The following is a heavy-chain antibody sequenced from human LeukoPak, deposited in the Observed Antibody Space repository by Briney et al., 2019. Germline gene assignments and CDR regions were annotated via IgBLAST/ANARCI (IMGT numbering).Heavy chain of an antibody. CDR3: ARGSGSFGTWGSDY. Sequence: GGSLRLSCAASGFTFSSYAMHWVRQAPGKGLEYVSAISSNGGSTYYANSVKGRFTISRDNSKNTLYLQMGSLRAEDMAVYYCARGSGSFGTWGSDYWGQGTLVTVSS. D-gene: IGHD1-26*01. CDR1: GFTFSSYA. CDR2: ISSNGGST. J-gene: IGHJ4*02. V-gene: IGHV3-64*01.